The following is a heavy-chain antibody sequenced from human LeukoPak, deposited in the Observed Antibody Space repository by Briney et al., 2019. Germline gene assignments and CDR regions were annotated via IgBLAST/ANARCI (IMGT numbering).Heavy chain of an antibody. CDR2: ITNGGVTT. Sequence: PGGSLRLSCAASGFTFGSYAMSWVRQTPGKSLEWVSIITNGGVTTYYADSVRGRFTISRDNSKNMLYLQINSLRAGDTAVYYCVKLSSGSGSKFGFDSWGQGTLVTVSS. CDR1: GFTFGSYA. CDR3: VKLSSGSGSKFGFDS. J-gene: IGHJ4*02. D-gene: IGHD6-19*01. V-gene: IGHV3-23*01.